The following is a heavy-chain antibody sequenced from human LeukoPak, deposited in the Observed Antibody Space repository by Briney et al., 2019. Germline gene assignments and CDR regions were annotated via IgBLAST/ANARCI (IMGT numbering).Heavy chain of an antibody. CDR2: VSGSGGST. CDR1: GFTFSSYA. J-gene: IGHJ4*02. V-gene: IGHV3-23*01. Sequence: GGSLRLSCAASGFTFSSYAMSWVRQAPGKGLEWVSTVSGSGGSTYCADSVKGRFTISRDNAKNSLYLQMNSLRAEDTAVYYCARDAGGGSYYFDYWGQGTLVTVSS. D-gene: IGHD1-26*01. CDR3: ARDAGGGSYYFDY.